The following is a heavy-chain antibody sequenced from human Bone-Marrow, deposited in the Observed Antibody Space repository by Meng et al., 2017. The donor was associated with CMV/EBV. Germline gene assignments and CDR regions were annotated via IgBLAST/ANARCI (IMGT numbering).Heavy chain of an antibody. V-gene: IGHV3-21*01. Sequence: GESLKISCAASGFTFSSYSMNWVRQAPGKGLEWVSSISSSSSYIYYADSVKGRFTISRGNAKNSLYLQMNSLRAEDTAVYYCARDLVGYNTIDYWGQGTLVTVS. CDR1: GFTFSSYS. CDR2: ISSSSSYI. CDR3: ARDLVGYNTIDY. J-gene: IGHJ4*02. D-gene: IGHD5-24*01.